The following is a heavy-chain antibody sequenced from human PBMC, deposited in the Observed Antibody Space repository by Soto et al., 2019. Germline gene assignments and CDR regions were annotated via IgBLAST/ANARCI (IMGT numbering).Heavy chain of an antibody. CDR2: ISSSGSYI. D-gene: IGHD3-22*01. V-gene: IGHV3-21*01. CDR1: GFTFSSYS. Sequence: EVQLVEAGGGLVKPGXSLRLSYAASGFTFSSYSMNWVRQAPGKGLEWVSSISSSGSYIYYSDSVKGRFTISRDNAKNSLNLQMNSLRAEDTAVYYCASLPRDNSGYWYYFDYWGQGTLVTVSS. CDR3: ASLPRDNSGYWYYFDY. J-gene: IGHJ4*02.